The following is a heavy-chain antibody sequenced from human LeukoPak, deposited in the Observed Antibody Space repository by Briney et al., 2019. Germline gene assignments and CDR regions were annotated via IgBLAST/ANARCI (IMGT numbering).Heavy chain of an antibody. Sequence: PSETLSLTCAVSGYSISSGYYWGWIRQPPGKGLEGIGSIYHSGSTYYNPSLKSRVTISVDTSKNQFSLKLSSVTAADTAVYYCARAKSITMIVVVIPTRAYYFDYWGQGTLVTVSS. D-gene: IGHD3-22*01. CDR2: IYHSGST. CDR1: GYSISSGYY. CDR3: ARAKSITMIVVVIPTRAYYFDY. J-gene: IGHJ4*02. V-gene: IGHV4-38-2*01.